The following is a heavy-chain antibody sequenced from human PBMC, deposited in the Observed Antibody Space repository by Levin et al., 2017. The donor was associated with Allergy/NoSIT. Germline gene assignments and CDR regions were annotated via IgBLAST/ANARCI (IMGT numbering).Heavy chain of an antibody. D-gene: IGHD6-13*01. V-gene: IGHV4-59*01. CDR2: IYYSGST. Sequence: ASETLSLTCTVSGGSMSNYWSWIRQPPGKGLEWIGYIYYSGSTNYNPSLKSRVTMSVDTSRNQFSLKLSSVTSADTAVYYCARDRSIIAASGTHYYYGMDVWGQGTTVTVSS. J-gene: IGHJ6*02. CDR1: GGSMSNY. CDR3: ARDRSIIAASGTHYYYGMDV.